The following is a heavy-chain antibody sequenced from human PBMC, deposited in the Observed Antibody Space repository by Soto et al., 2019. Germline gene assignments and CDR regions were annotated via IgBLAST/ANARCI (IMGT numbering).Heavy chain of an antibody. V-gene: IGHV4-31*03. J-gene: IGHJ5*02. CDR3: ARVEFGTTMVRGVGWFDP. D-gene: IGHD3-10*01. CDR2: IYYSGST. Sequence: SETLSLTCTVSGGSISSGGYYWSWIRQHPGKGLEWVGYIYYSGSTYYNPSLKSRVTISVDTSKNQFSLKLSSVTAADTAVYYCARVEFGTTMVRGVGWFDPWGQGTLVTVSS. CDR1: GGSISSGGYY.